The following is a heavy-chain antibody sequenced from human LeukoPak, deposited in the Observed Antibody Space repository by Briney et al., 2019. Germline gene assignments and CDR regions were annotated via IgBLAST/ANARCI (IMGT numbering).Heavy chain of an antibody. Sequence: GGSLRLSCAASGFTFSDYDMHWVRQAPGKGLEWVAFMRYDGSNKFYADSVKGRFTISRDNSKNTLYLQMSSLRAEDTAVFYCAKDLGTPGYNFDCLGQGTLVTASS. CDR2: MRYDGSNK. CDR1: GFTFSDYD. J-gene: IGHJ5*01. CDR3: AKDLGTPGYNFDC. D-gene: IGHD5-24*01. V-gene: IGHV3-30*02.